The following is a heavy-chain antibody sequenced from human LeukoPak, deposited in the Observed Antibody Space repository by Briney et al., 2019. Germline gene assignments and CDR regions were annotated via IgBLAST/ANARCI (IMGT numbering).Heavy chain of an antibody. J-gene: IGHJ4*02. CDR1: GGSFSGYY. Sequence: KPSETLSLTCAVYGGSFSGYYWSWIRQPPGKGLEWIGEINHSGSTNYNPSLKSRVTISVDTSKNQFSLKLSSVTAADTAVYYCARMGSSGWPKNFDYWGQGTLVTVSS. V-gene: IGHV4-34*01. D-gene: IGHD6-19*01. CDR2: INHSGST. CDR3: ARMGSSGWPKNFDY.